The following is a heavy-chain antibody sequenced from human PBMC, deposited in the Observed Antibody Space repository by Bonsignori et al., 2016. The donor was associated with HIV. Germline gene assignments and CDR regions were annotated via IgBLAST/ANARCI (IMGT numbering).Heavy chain of an antibody. J-gene: IGHJ3*02. D-gene: IGHD3-3*01. V-gene: IGHV3-48*03. CDR2: ISGRGTTI. CDR3: ARDTVRITIFGVVRAADAFDI. Sequence: GGSLRLSCAASGFTLSSYEMNWVRQAPGKGLEWVSYISGRGTTIYYADSVKGRFTISRDNAKNSLYLQMNSLRAEDTAVYYCARDTVRITIFGVVRAADAFDIWGQGTMVTVSS. CDR1: GFTLSSYE.